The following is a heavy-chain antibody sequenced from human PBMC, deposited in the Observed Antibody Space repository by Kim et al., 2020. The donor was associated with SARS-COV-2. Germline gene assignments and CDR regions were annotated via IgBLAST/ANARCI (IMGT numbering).Heavy chain of an antibody. Sequence: GGSLRLSCAASGFIFSSYAMRWVRQAPGKGLEWVSAISGSGGSTYYADSVKGRFTISRDNSNNTLYLQMNSLRADDTAVYYCAKLRAVAGYYFDYWGQGTLVTVSS. D-gene: IGHD6-19*01. CDR1: GFIFSSYA. CDR2: ISGSGGST. J-gene: IGHJ4*02. CDR3: AKLRAVAGYYFDY. V-gene: IGHV3-23*01.